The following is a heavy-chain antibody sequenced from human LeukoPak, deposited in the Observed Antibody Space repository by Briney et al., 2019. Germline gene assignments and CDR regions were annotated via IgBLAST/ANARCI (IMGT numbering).Heavy chain of an antibody. D-gene: IGHD6-6*01. CDR3: ARQGSISAFDF. V-gene: IGHV4-39*01. CDR1: GGSISSSSYY. J-gene: IGHJ4*02. CDR2: IYYSGST. Sequence: SETLSLTCTVSGGSISSSSYYWGWIRQPPGKGLEWIGSIYYSGSTNYNPSLKSRVTISVDTSKNQFSLKLRSLSAADTAVYYCARQGSISAFDFWGRGTLVTVAS.